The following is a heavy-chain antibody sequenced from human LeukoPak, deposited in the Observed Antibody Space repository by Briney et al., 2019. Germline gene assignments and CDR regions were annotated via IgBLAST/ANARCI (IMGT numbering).Heavy chain of an antibody. D-gene: IGHD2-15*01. Sequence: SVKVSCKASGGTFSSYAISWVRQAPGQGLEWMGGIIPIFGTANYAQKFQGRVTITADESTSTAYMELSSLRSEDTAVYYCARGGYCSGGSCYSFDYWGQGTLVTVSS. CDR3: ARGGYCSGGSCYSFDY. CDR1: GGTFSSYA. J-gene: IGHJ4*02. CDR2: IIPIFGTA. V-gene: IGHV1-69*13.